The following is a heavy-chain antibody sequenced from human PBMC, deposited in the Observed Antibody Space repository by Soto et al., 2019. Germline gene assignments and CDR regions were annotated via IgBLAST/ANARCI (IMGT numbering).Heavy chain of an antibody. V-gene: IGHV3-21*01. CDR3: VRARSTDSRPDY. D-gene: IGHD3-22*01. J-gene: IGHJ4*02. Sequence: GGSLRLSCAASGFTFSLYSMIWVRQAPGKGLEWVASITSSSSYIYYEDSLKGRFTISRDNAKNSLFLQPDSLRAEDTAVYFCVRARSTDSRPDYWGQGTLVTSPQ. CDR1: GFTFSLYS. CDR2: ITSSSSYI.